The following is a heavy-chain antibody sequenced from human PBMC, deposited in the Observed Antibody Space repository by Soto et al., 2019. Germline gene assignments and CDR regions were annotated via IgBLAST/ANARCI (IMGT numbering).Heavy chain of an antibody. V-gene: IGHV3-74*01. J-gene: IGHJ6*02. CDR2: INSDGSST. CDR3: AREEDWNYDGGRYYYGMDV. D-gene: IGHD1-7*01. Sequence: EVQLVESGGGLVQRGGSLRLSCAASGFTFNSYWMHWVRQAPGKGLVWVSRINSDGSSTTYADSVKGRFTLSRDNAKNTLYLQMNSLRAEDTAVYSCAREEDWNYDGGRYYYGMDVWGQGTTVTVSS. CDR1: GFTFNSYW.